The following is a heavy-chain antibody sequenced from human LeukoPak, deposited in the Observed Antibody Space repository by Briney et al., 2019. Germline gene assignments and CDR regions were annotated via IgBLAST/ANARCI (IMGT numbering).Heavy chain of an antibody. V-gene: IGHV3-21*01. J-gene: IGHJ5*02. CDR2: ISRASESI. Sequence: KTGGSLRLSCAASGFTFSNYWMTWVRQAPGKGLEWVSIISRASESIFYADSVKGRFTISRDNAKNSLYLQMNGLRAEDTAVYYCARGATDVTRWFDPWGQGTRVTVSS. CDR3: ARGATDVTRWFDP. CDR1: GFTFSNYW. D-gene: IGHD1-1*01.